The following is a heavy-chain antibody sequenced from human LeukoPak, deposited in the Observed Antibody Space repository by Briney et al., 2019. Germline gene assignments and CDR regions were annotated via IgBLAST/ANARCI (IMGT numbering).Heavy chain of an antibody. V-gene: IGHV3-30*04. CDR2: ISYDGSNK. Sequence: PGRSLRLSCAASGFTFSSHAMHWVRQAPGKGLEWVAVISYDGSNKYYADSVKGRFTISRDNSKNTLYLQMNSLRAEDTAVYYCARGITMVRGSTNWFDPWGQGSLVTVSS. D-gene: IGHD3-10*01. CDR3: ARGITMVRGSTNWFDP. CDR1: GFTFSSHA. J-gene: IGHJ5*02.